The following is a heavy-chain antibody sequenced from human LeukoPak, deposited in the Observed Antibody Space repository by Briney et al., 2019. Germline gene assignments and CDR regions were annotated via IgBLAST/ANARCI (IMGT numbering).Heavy chain of an antibody. Sequence: QPGGSLRLSCAASGFTFSSYWMHWVRQAPGKGLVWVSRINTDGSSTSYADSVKGRFTISRDNAKNTLYLQMNSLRAEDTAVYYCARVSSSSRWALDYWGQGTLVTVSS. D-gene: IGHD6-13*01. CDR3: ARVSSSSRWALDY. V-gene: IGHV3-74*01. CDR2: INTDGSST. CDR1: GFTFSSYW. J-gene: IGHJ4*02.